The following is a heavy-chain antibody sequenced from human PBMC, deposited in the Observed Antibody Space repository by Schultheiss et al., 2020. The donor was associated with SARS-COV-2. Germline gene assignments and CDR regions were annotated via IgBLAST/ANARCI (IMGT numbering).Heavy chain of an antibody. D-gene: IGHD2-21*01. CDR1: GYTFTSYY. CDR3: VYCGGDCYSGSYYGMDV. J-gene: IGHJ6*02. V-gene: IGHV1-46*01. CDR2: INPSGGST. Sequence: GESLKISCKASGYTFTSYYMHWVRQAPGQGLEWMGIINPSGGSTSYAQKFQGRVTMTRDTSTSTVYMELSSLRSEDTAVYYCVYCGGDCYSGSYYGMDVWGQGTTVTVSS.